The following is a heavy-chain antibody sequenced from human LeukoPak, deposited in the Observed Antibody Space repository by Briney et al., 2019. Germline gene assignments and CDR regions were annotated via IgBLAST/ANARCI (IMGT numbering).Heavy chain of an antibody. J-gene: IGHJ4*02. D-gene: IGHD1-1*01. CDR3: AKDVGRGTYSDC. V-gene: IGHV3-9*01. CDR2: ISWNSDGI. Sequence: GGSLRLSCAASGFRFDDYAMHWVRQAPGKGLEWVAGISWNSDGIGYADSVKGRLTISRDNAKNSLYLQMNSLRTEDTALYYCAKDVGRGTYSDCWGQGTLVTVSS. CDR1: GFRFDDYA.